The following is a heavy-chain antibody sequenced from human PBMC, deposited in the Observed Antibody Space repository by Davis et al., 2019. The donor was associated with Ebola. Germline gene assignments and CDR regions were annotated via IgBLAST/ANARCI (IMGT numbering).Heavy chain of an antibody. CDR3: ARSVVGTGFDP. D-gene: IGHD2-15*01. Sequence: ASVKVSCKASGYTFTGYYMHWVRQAPGQGLEWMGIINPSGGSTSYAQKFQGRVTMTRDTSTSTVYMELSSLRSEDTAVYYCARSVVGTGFDPWGQGTLVTVSS. J-gene: IGHJ5*02. CDR2: INPSGGST. CDR1: GYTFTGYY. V-gene: IGHV1-46*01.